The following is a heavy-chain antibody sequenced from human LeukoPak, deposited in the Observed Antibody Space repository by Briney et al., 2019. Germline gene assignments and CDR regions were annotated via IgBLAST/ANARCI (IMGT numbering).Heavy chain of an antibody. V-gene: IGHV3-23*01. CDR3: AKPARTDAFDI. J-gene: IGHJ3*02. D-gene: IGHD1-14*01. CDR2: ISGSGGNT. Sequence: GGSLRLSCAASGFTFNNYAMTWVRQAPGKGLEWVSSISGSGGNTYYADSVKGRFTISGDNSKNTLYLQMNSLRAEDTAVYYCAKPARTDAFDIWGQGTMITVSS. CDR1: GFTFNNYA.